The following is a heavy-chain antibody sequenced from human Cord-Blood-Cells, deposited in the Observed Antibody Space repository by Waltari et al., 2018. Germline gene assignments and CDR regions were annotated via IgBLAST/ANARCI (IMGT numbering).Heavy chain of an antibody. CDR3: ARGGYCSSTSCYDY. CDR2: INHSGST. CDR1: GGSFCGYY. J-gene: IGHJ4*02. V-gene: IGHV4-34*01. D-gene: IGHD2-2*01. Sequence: QVQLQQWGAGLLTPSETLSLTCAVYGGSFCGYYWSWIRQPPGKGLEWIGEINHSGSTNYNPSLKSRVTISVDTSKNQFSLKLSSVTAADTAVYYCARGGYCSSTSCYDYWGQGTLVTVSS.